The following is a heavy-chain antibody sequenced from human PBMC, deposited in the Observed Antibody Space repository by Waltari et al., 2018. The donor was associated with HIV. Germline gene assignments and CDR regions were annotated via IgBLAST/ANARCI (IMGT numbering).Heavy chain of an antibody. D-gene: IGHD3-16*01. CDR2: IYYRGST. Sequence: QVQLQESGPGLVKPSETLSLICTVSRGSMNNYYLHWIRQPPGKAREWIGSIYYRGSTNYNPSLKGRVAISVDTSKKQFYLNLRSVTAADTAVYFCAREGNYYGYEDWGQGTLVTVSS. V-gene: IGHV4-59*01. CDR3: AREGNYYGYED. J-gene: IGHJ4*02. CDR1: RGSMNNYY.